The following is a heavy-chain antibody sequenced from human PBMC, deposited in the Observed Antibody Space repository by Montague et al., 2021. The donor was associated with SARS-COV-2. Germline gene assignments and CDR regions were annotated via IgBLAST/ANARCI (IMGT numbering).Heavy chain of an antibody. Sequence: SETLSLTCAVYSGSFSGYYWSWIRQPPEKGLEWIGETNQSGRTNNNPSLKSRVIISVDTSKNQFSLKLSSVTAADTAVYYCARRGSAVWGVTVSAELDYWGQGTLVIVSS. CDR3: ARRGSAVWGVTVSAELDY. CDR1: SGSFSGYY. V-gene: IGHV4-34*01. J-gene: IGHJ4*02. CDR2: TNQSGRT. D-gene: IGHD3-10*01.